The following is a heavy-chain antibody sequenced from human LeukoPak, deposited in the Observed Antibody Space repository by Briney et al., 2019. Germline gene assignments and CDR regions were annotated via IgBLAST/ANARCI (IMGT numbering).Heavy chain of an antibody. CDR2: IYYSGGT. CDR1: GGFINSTSYH. D-gene: IGHD6-13*01. J-gene: IGHJ4*02. V-gene: IGHV4-39*02. CDR3: ARDSLGISAVGNY. Sequence: PSETLSLTCSVSGGFINSTSYHWGWIGQPPGKGLEWIGSIYYSGGTHYNPSLKSLVTISVDTSKKQLSLKLSSVPAADTAVYYCARDSLGISAVGNYWGEGTLVTVSS.